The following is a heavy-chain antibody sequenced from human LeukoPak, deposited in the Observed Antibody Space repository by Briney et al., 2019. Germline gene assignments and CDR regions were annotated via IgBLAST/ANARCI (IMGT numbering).Heavy chain of an antibody. CDR2: INHSGST. Sequence: SETLSLTCAVYGGSFSGYYWSWIRQPPGKGLEWIGEINHSGSTNYNPSLKSRVTISVDTSKNQFSLKLSSVTAADTAVYYCARQVATKGEWAFDVWGQGTVVTVSS. CDR1: GGSFSGYY. J-gene: IGHJ3*01. CDR3: ARQVATKGEWAFDV. D-gene: IGHD5-12*01. V-gene: IGHV4-34*01.